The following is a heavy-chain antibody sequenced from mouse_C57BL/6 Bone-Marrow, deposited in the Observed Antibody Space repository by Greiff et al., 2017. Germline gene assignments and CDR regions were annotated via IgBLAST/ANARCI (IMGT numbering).Heavy chain of an antibody. CDR3: ARRVSGYFDY. V-gene: IGHV1-82*01. D-gene: IGHD3-1*01. Sequence: VQLQQSGPEMVKPGASVKISCKASGYAFSSSWMNWGKQRPGTGCEWIGRSDPGDGDTNYNGKFKGKDTLTADKSSSTAYMQLSSLTSEDSAVYFCARRVSGYFDYWGQGTTLTVSS. CDR1: GYAFSSSW. J-gene: IGHJ2*01. CDR2: SDPGDGDT.